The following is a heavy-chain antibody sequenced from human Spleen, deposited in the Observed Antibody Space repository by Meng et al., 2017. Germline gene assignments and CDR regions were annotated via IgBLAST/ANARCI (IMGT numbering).Heavy chain of an antibody. CDR3: ARHQAHPGNYYMYYFDY. CDR2: IKEDGSDK. Sequence: GESLKISCAASGFTFDDYGMSWVRQAPGKALEWVANIKEDGSDKYSVDSVKGRFSISRNNAKNSLYLQMNSLRAEDTAVYYCARHQAHPGNYYMYYFDYWGQGTLVTVSS. J-gene: IGHJ4*02. D-gene: IGHD3-10*01. CDR1: GFTFDDYG. V-gene: IGHV3-7*01.